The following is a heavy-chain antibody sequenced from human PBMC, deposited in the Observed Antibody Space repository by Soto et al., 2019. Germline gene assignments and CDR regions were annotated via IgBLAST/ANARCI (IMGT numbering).Heavy chain of an antibody. Sequence: KTSETLSLTCAVYGGSFSGYYWSWIRQPPGKGLEWIGEINHSGSTNYNPSLKSRVTISVDTSKNQFSLKLSSVTAADTAVYYCARGPEIQLWTKLYYYYGMDVWGQGTTVTVSS. CDR1: GGSFSGYY. D-gene: IGHD5-18*01. CDR3: ARGPEIQLWTKLYYYYGMDV. CDR2: INHSGST. V-gene: IGHV4-34*01. J-gene: IGHJ6*02.